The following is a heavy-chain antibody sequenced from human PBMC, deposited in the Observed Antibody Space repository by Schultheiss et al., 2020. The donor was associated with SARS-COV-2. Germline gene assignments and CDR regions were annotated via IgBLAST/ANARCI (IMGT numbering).Heavy chain of an antibody. Sequence: GESLKISCAASGFTVSSNYMSWVRQAPGKGLEWVSVIYSGGSTYYADSVKGRFTISRDNSKNTLYLQMNSLRAEDTAVYYCARGQIYDSSGYYSLLFDYWGQGTLVTVSS. CDR3: ARGQIYDSSGYYSLLFDY. CDR2: IYSGGST. J-gene: IGHJ4*02. CDR1: GFTVSSNY. D-gene: IGHD3-22*01. V-gene: IGHV3-53*01.